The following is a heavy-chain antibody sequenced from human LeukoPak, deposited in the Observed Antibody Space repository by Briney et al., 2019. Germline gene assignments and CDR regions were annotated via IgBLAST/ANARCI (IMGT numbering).Heavy chain of an antibody. CDR2: ISGSGGST. CDR1: GFTFSSYA. Sequence: PGGSLRLSCAASGFTFSSYAMSGVRQAPGKGLEWVSAISGSGGSTYYADSVKGRFTISRDNSKSTLYLQMNSLRAEDTAVYYCAKDRRAQWQWLVRDWGQGTLVTVSS. V-gene: IGHV3-23*01. J-gene: IGHJ4*02. D-gene: IGHD6-19*01. CDR3: AKDRRAQWQWLVRD.